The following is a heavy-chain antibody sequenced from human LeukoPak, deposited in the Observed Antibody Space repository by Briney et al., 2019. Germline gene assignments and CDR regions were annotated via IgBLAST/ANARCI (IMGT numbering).Heavy chain of an antibody. CDR1: GFSFSSNG. Sequence: GGSLRLSCAASGFSFSSNGMHWVRQAPGKGLEWVAVIWYDGSNKYYADSVKGRFTISRDNSKNTLYLQVNSLRAEDTAVYYCARVSDYSNYFDYWGQGTLVTVSS. CDR3: ARVSDYSNYFDY. V-gene: IGHV3-33*01. CDR2: IWYDGSNK. D-gene: IGHD4-11*01. J-gene: IGHJ4*02.